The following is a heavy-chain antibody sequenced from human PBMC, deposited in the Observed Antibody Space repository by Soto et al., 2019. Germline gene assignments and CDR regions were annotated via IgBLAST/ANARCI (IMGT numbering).Heavy chain of an antibody. D-gene: IGHD6-19*01. CDR1: GDSISNSNW. Sequence: SETLSLTFVVSGDSISNSNWWSWVRQPPGKGLEWIGEIHHSGSTNYNPSLKSRVTISLDKSKNEFSLKVSSVTAADTAVYYCARAGRAVDFDYWGQGALVTVS. CDR2: IHHSGST. CDR3: ARAGRAVDFDY. V-gene: IGHV4-4*02. J-gene: IGHJ4*02.